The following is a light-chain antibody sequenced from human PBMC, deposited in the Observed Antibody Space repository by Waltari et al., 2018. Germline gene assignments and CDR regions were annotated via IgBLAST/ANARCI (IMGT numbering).Light chain of an antibody. CDR1: SSDVGGYTS. CDR3: SSHGGSNNFYV. J-gene: IGLJ1*01. CDR2: EVS. Sequence: QSALTQPPSASGSPGQSVTISCTGTSSDVGGYTSVSWYQQPPGKAPNLMIYEVSARPRGVPVGVSGSKAGNTASLTVSRLQAEDEADYYCSSHGGSNNFYVFGSGTKVTVL. V-gene: IGLV2-8*01.